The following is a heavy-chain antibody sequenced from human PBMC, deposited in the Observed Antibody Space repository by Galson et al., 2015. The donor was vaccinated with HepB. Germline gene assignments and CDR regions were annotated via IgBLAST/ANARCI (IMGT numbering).Heavy chain of an antibody. D-gene: IGHD3-10*01. V-gene: IGHV3-20*04. CDR3: ARVASDYGSGSYKAPPDY. J-gene: IGHJ4*02. CDR2: INKNGATR. Sequence: SLRLSCAAFGFTFDDYGMNWVRQAPGKGLEWVSGINKNGATRGYADSVKGRFTISRDNAKNSLYLQMNSLTAGDTALYYCARVASDYGSGSYKAPPDYWGQGTLVTVSS. CDR1: GFTFDDYG.